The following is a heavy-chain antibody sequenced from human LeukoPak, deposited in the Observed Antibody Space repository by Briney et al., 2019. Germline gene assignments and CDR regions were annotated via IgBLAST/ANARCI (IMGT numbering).Heavy chain of an antibody. J-gene: IGHJ4*02. CDR3: ASRGYSYGYLVRY. D-gene: IGHD5-18*01. CDR1: GFTFSSYW. CDR2: IKQDGSEK. V-gene: IGHV3-7*01. Sequence: GGSLGLSCAASGFTFSSYWMSWVRQAPGKGLEWVANIKQDGSEKYYVDSVKGRFTISRDNAKNSLYLQMNSLRAEDTAVYYCASRGYSYGYLVRYWGQGTLVTVSP.